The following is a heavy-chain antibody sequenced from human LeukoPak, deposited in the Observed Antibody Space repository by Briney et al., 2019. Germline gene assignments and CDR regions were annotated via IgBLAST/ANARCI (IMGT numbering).Heavy chain of an antibody. CDR2: INTDGRST. D-gene: IGHD2-21*01. V-gene: IGHV3-74*01. J-gene: IGHJ4*02. CDR1: GFTFSSYL. Sequence: GGSLRLSCAVSGFTFSSYLMHWVRQAPGKGLVWVSRINTDGRSTSYVDSVKGRFTMSRDNAKNTLYLQMNSLRAEDTAIYYCVRDVWGDRDSFFDYWGQGTLVTVSS. CDR3: VRDVWGDRDSFFDY.